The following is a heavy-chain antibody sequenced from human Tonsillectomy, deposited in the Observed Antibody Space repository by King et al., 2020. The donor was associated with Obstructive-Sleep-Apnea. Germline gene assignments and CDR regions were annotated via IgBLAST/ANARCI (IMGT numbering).Heavy chain of an antibody. CDR2: FNHSGST. CDR1: GGSFSGYY. Sequence: VQLPQWGAGLLKPSETLSLTCALYGGSFSGYYWSWLRQPPGKGLEWIGEFNHSGSTDCNPSLKSRVTMSVDTSKNQFSLKLSSVTAADTAVYYCARGLSWFDPWGQGTLVTVSS. V-gene: IGHV4-34*01. J-gene: IGHJ5*02. CDR3: ARGLSWFDP.